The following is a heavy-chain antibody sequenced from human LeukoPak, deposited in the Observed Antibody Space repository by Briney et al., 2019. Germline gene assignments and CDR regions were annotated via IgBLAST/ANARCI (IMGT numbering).Heavy chain of an antibody. Sequence: PSETLTLTCTVSGGSISSYYWNWIRQPPGKGLEWIGYIYYSGSTNYNPSLKSRVTISVDTSKNQFSLKLSSVTAADTAVYYCARVGYSRNNWFDPWGQGTLVTVSS. J-gene: IGHJ5*02. CDR1: GGSISSYY. V-gene: IGHV4-59*01. D-gene: IGHD6-13*01. CDR2: IYYSGST. CDR3: ARVGYSRNNWFDP.